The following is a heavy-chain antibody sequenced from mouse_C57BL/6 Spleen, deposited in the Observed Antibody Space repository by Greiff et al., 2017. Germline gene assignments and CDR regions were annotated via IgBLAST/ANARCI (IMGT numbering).Heavy chain of an antibody. CDR3: ARSPLLRRCDY. CDR2: INPGSGGT. Sequence: VQLQQSGAELVRPGTSVKVSCKASGYAFTNYLIEWVKQRPGQGLEWIGVINPGSGGTNYNEKFKGKGTLTADKSSSTAYMQLSSLTSEDSAVYFCARSPLLRRCDYWGQGTTLTVSS. V-gene: IGHV1-54*01. D-gene: IGHD1-1*01. CDR1: GYAFTNYL. J-gene: IGHJ2*01.